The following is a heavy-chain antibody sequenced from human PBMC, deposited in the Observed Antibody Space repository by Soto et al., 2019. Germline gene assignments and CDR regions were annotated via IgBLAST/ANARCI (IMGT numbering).Heavy chain of an antibody. CDR2: ISSSSSYI. V-gene: IGHV3-21*01. D-gene: IGHD3-3*01. J-gene: IGHJ4*02. Sequence: PGGSLRLSCAASGFTFSSYSMNWVRQAPGKGLEWVSSISSSSSYIYYADSVKGRFTISRDNAKNSLYLQMNSLRAEDTAVYYCARDYDFWSGYSRTPKFDYWGQGTLVTVSS. CDR3: ARDYDFWSGYSRTPKFDY. CDR1: GFTFSSYS.